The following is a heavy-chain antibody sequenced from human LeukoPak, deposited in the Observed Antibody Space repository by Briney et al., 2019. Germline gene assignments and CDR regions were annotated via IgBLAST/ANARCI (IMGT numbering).Heavy chain of an antibody. CDR3: ARGVRDGYNPYYFDY. J-gene: IGHJ4*02. V-gene: IGHV1-69*13. D-gene: IGHD5-24*01. CDR2: IIPIFGTA. Sequence: SVKVPCKASGGTFSSYAISWVRQAPGQGLEWMGGIIPIFGTANYAQKFQGRVTITADESTSTAYMELSSLRSEDTAVYYCARGVRDGYNPYYFDYWGQGTLVTVSS. CDR1: GGTFSSYA.